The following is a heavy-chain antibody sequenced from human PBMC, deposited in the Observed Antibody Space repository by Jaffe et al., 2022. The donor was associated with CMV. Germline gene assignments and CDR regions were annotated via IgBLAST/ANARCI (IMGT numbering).Heavy chain of an antibody. Sequence: EVQLVESGGGLVQPGGSLRLSCAASGFTFSNYWMHWVRQAPGKGLVWVSRINSDRSSTNYAGSVKGRFTISRDNAKNTLYLQMNSLRVEDTAVYYCASSRLGDYCSGGSCYGMDVWGQGTTVTVSS. CDR1: GFTFSNYW. CDR2: INSDRSST. J-gene: IGHJ6*02. D-gene: IGHD2-15*01. CDR3: ASSRLGDYCSGGSCYGMDV. V-gene: IGHV3-74*01.